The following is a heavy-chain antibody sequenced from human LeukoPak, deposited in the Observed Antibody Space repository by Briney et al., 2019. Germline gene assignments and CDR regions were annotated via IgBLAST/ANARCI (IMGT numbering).Heavy chain of an antibody. D-gene: IGHD4-11*01. Sequence: ASVKVSCKVSGYTLTELSMHWVRQAPGKGLEWMGGFDPEDGETIYAQRFQGRVTITADESTSTAYMELGSLRSEDTAVYYCARPQRSTVSYYYYGMDVWGQGTTVTVS. CDR1: GYTLTELS. CDR3: ARPQRSTVSYYYYGMDV. CDR2: FDPEDGET. V-gene: IGHV1-24*01. J-gene: IGHJ6*02.